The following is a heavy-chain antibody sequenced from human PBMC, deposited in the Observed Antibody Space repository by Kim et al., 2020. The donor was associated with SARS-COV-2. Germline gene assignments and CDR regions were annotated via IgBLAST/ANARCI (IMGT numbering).Heavy chain of an antibody. V-gene: IGHV1-46*01. CDR2: INPSGGST. J-gene: IGHJ6*02. D-gene: IGHD3-10*01. CDR1: GYTFTSYY. Sequence: ASVKVSCKASGYTFTSYYMHWVRQAPGQGLEWMGIINPSGGSTSYAQKFQGRVTMTRDTSTSTVYMELSSLRSEDTAVYYCARDLYYYGSGSGMDVWGQGTTVTVSS. CDR3: ARDLYYYGSGSGMDV.